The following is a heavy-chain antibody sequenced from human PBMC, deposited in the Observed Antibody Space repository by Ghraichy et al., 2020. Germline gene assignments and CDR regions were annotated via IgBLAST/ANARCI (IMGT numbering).Heavy chain of an antibody. CDR1: GDTVSSDTAA. J-gene: IGHJ6*03. D-gene: IGHD6-6*01. CDR2: TYFGSKWYF. Sequence: SQTLSLTCTISGDTVSSDTAAWNWIRQSPSGGLEWLGRTYFGSKWYFDYASSVKSRMTIKSDTSKNQFSLQLDSVTPEDSAVYYCARVRRYSRSSQYYYYMDVWGEGTTVTVSS. CDR3: ARVRRYSRSSQYYYYMDV. V-gene: IGHV6-1*01.